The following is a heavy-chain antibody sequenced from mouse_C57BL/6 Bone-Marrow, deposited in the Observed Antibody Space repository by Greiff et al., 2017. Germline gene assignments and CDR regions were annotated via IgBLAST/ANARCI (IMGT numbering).Heavy chain of an antibody. J-gene: IGHJ2*01. CDR1: GYTFTSYW. V-gene: IGHV1-50*01. CDR3: ARWLLRLDY. D-gene: IGHD1-2*01. Sequence: QVHVKQSGAELVKPGASVKLSCKASGYTFTSYWMQWVKQRPGQGLEWIGEIDPSDSYTNYNQKFKGKATLTVDTSSSTAYMQLSSLTSEDSAVYYCARWLLRLDYWGQGTTLTVSS. CDR2: IDPSDSYT.